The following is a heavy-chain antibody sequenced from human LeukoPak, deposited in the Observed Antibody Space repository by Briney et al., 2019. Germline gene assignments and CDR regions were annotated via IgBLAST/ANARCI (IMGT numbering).Heavy chain of an antibody. Sequence: ASVKVSCKASGYTFTNYYMLWVRQAPGQGLEWMGIINPSGGATTYARKFLGRLTMTRDTSTSTVYMEVSSLRSEDTAVYYCASFTGPPTAMEGPLEDWGQGTLVTVSS. J-gene: IGHJ4*02. CDR3: ASFTGPPTAMEGPLED. D-gene: IGHD5-18*01. CDR1: GYTFTNYY. V-gene: IGHV1-46*01. CDR2: INPSGGAT.